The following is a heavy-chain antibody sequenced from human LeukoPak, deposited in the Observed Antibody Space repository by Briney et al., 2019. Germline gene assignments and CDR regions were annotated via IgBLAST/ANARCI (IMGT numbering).Heavy chain of an antibody. V-gene: IGHV4-59*01. D-gene: IGHD2-15*01. J-gene: IGHJ4*02. Sequence: SETLSLTCTVSGGSISSYYWSWIRQPPGKGLEWIGYIYYSGSTNYNPSLKSRVTISVGTSKNQFSLKLSSVTAADTAVYYCARSVSDCSCYDYWGQGTLVTVSS. CDR2: IYYSGST. CDR1: GGSISSYY. CDR3: ARSVSDCSCYDY.